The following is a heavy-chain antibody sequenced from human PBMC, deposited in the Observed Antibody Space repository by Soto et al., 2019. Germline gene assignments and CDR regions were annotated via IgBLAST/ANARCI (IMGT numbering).Heavy chain of an antibody. CDR3: ARDTGYCSGGSCYIRDYYYGMDV. Sequence: GGSLRLSCAASGFTFSSYWMHWVRQAPGKGLVWVSRINSDGSSTSYADSVKGRFTISRDNAKNTLYLQMNSLRAEDTAVYYCARDTGYCSGGSCYIRDYYYGMDVWAQGTTVTVSS. J-gene: IGHJ6*02. V-gene: IGHV3-74*01. CDR1: GFTFSSYW. CDR2: INSDGSST. D-gene: IGHD2-15*01.